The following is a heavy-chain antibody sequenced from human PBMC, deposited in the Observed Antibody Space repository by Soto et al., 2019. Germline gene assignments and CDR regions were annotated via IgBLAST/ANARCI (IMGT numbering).Heavy chain of an antibody. CDR1: GGSISNDNYY. J-gene: IGHJ5*02. V-gene: IGHV4-30-4*01. Sequence: SLTLSFTCTVSGGSISNDNYYWIWIRQSPGKGLEWIAYIYYSGRTYYNPSLKSRLTISVAPSKNQFSLKLSSVTSADTAVYYCARTASPARFYHASADFERWGQGTLVAVSS. D-gene: IGHD2-8*01. CDR3: ARTASPARFYHASADFER. CDR2: IYYSGRT.